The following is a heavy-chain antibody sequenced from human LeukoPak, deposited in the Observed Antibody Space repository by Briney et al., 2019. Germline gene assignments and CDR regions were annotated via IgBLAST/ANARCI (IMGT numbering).Heavy chain of an antibody. CDR1: GFTFSSYG. CDR3: AKDFLSESYAFGDY. J-gene: IGHJ4*02. CDR2: IRYDGSNK. V-gene: IGHV3-30*02. D-gene: IGHD1-26*01. Sequence: PGGSLRLSCAASGFTFSSYGMHWVRQAPGKGLEWVAFIRYDGSNKYYADSVKGRFTISRDNSKNTLYLQMNSLRAEDTAVYYCAKDFLSESYAFGDYWGQGTLVTVSS.